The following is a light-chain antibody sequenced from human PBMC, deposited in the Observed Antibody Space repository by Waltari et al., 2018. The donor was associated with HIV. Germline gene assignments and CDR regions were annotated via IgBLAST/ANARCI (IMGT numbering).Light chain of an antibody. V-gene: IGLV2-8*01. CDR1: SNDLAASKF. CDR3: SSDGGTSAGGSRKFYVI. CDR2: DVK. J-gene: IGLJ2*01. Sequence: QSALTQPPSASGSPGQSVTIPCTGTSNDLAASKFASWYQQTPGKAPRPIISDVKKRPSGVPNRFSGSKSGNTASRTVSGLQAEDEATYYCSSDGGTSAGGSRKFYVIFGGGTKLTVL.